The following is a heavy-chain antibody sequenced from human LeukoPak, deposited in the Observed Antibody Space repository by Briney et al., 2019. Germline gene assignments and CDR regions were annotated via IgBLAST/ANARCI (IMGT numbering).Heavy chain of an antibody. D-gene: IGHD5-24*01. Sequence: GGSLRLSCAASGFTFSSYAMSWVRQAPGKGLEWVSAISGSGGSIYYADSVKGRFAISRDNSKNTLYLQMNSLRAEDTAVYYCAKDDGYNPDYWGQGTLVTVSS. CDR3: AKDDGYNPDY. CDR2: ISGSGGSI. CDR1: GFTFSSYA. V-gene: IGHV3-23*01. J-gene: IGHJ4*02.